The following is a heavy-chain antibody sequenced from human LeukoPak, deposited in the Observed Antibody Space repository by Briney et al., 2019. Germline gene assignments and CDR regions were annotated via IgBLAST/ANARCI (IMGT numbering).Heavy chain of an antibody. D-gene: IGHD3-10*01. J-gene: IGHJ4*02. CDR1: TXSSYA. CDR2: ISGSGGST. CDR3: AKGGVLWFGELSYFDY. V-gene: IGHV3-23*01. Sequence: TXSSYAMSWVRQAPGKGLEWVSAISGSGGSTYYADSVKGGFTISRDNSKNTLYLQMNSLRAEDTAVYYCAKGGVLWFGELSYFDYWGQGTLVTVSS.